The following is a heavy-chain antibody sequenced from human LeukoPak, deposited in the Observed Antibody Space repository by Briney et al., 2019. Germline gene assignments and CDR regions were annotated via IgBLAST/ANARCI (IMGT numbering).Heavy chain of an antibody. CDR1: GFTFSSYA. CDR3: AKDGGYDYYYYGMDV. J-gene: IGHJ6*02. V-gene: IGHV3-23*01. CDR2: ISGSGGST. D-gene: IGHD5-12*01. Sequence: GGSLRLSCAASGFTFSSYAMNWVRQAPGKGLEWVSTISGSGGSTYYADSVKGRFTISRDNSKNTLYLQMNSLRAEDTAVYYCAKDGGYDYYYYGMDVRGQGTTVTVSS.